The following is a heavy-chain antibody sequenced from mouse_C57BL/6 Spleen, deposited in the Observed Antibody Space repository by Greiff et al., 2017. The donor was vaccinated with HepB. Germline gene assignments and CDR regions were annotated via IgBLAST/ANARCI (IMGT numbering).Heavy chain of an antibody. D-gene: IGHD2-2*01. V-gene: IGHV1-54*01. CDR2: INPGSGGT. Sequence: QVQLQQSGAELVRPGPSVKVSCKASGYAFTNYLIEWVKQRPGQGLEWIGVINPGSGGTNYNEKFKGKATLTADKSSSTTYMQLSSLTSEDSAVYFCARNGYHYFDYWGQGTTLTVSS. J-gene: IGHJ2*01. CDR1: GYAFTNYL. CDR3: ARNGYHYFDY.